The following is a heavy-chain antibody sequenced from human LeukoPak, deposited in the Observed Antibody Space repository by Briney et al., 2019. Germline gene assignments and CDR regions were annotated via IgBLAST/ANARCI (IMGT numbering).Heavy chain of an antibody. CDR3: ARGYPYYDFWSGPALLDY. Sequence: ASVKVSCKASGYTFTRYYMHWVRQAPGQGLEGMGWINPNSGGTNYAQKFQGRVTMTRDTSISTAYMELSRLRSDDTAVYYCARGYPYYDFWSGPALLDYWGQGTLVTGSS. D-gene: IGHD3-3*01. CDR1: GYTFTRYY. CDR2: INPNSGGT. J-gene: IGHJ4*02. V-gene: IGHV1-2*02.